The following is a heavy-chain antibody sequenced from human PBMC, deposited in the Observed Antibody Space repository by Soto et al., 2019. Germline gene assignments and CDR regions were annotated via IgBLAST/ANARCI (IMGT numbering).Heavy chain of an antibody. CDR2: ISYDGSNK. CDR1: GFTFRNYG. CDR3: AKDCCGGGTFYSYGMDV. V-gene: IGHV3-30*18. Sequence: GGSLRLSCAASGFTFRNYGIHWVRQAPGKGLEWVALISYDGSNKFYADSVKGRFTISRDNSKNTLYLQMNSLRPEDTAVYYCAKDCCGGGTFYSYGMDVWGQGTTVTVSS. J-gene: IGHJ6*02. D-gene: IGHD2-21*01.